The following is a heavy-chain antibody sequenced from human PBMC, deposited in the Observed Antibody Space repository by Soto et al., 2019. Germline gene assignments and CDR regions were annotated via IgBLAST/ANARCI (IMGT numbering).Heavy chain of an antibody. J-gene: IGHJ5*02. CDR1: GGSIGSSIYY. V-gene: IGHV4-39*01. D-gene: IGHD2-2*01. CDR3: WAYCIRPYCYDWFDP. Sequence: SETLSLTCSVSGGSIGSSIYYFGWIREPPGKGLEWIGSLYYTGTTYYNSSLTSRVTISAAKSQNPFSLRLSSVTAADTAVYYCWAYCIRPYCYDWFDPWGQGTLVTVSS. CDR2: LYYTGTT.